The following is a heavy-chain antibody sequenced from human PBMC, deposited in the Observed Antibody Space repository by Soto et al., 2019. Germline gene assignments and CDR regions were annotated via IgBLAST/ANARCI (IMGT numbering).Heavy chain of an antibody. V-gene: IGHV1-69*06. Sequence: QVQLEQSGSEVKKSGSSVKVSCKASGYSFSSHAITWVRQAPGQGLEWMGGIIPVFGTPSYEQKFQGRVTLSAEKSPNTSYLELRRLRSEYTAVYYCSRGGALSTSWYWGDGLDSWGQVTQVTVSS. CDR1: GYSFSSHA. J-gene: IGHJ4*02. D-gene: IGHD6-13*01. CDR3: SRGGALSTSWYWGDGLDS. CDR2: IIPVFGTP.